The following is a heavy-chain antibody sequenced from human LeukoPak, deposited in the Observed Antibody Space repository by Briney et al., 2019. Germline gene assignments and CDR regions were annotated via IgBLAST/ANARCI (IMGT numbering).Heavy chain of an antibody. CDR1: GFTFRTYS. V-gene: IGHV3-48*01. CDR2: ISSGASTI. CDR3: ARDPAGGAYDL. Sequence: GGSLRLSCAASGFTFRTYSMNWVRQAPGKGLEWVSFISSGASTIYYADSVKGRFTISRDNAKKSLYLQMNSLRAEDTAVYYCARDPAGGAYDLWGQGTMVTVSS. J-gene: IGHJ3*01.